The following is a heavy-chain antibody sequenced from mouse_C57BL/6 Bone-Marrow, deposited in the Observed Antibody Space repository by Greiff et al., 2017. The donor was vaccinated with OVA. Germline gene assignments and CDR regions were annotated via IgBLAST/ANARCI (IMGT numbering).Heavy chain of an antibody. D-gene: IGHD3-3*01. J-gene: IGHJ1*03. V-gene: IGHV5-16*01. CDR1: GFTFSDYY. CDR2: INYDGSST. Sequence: EVQLVESEGGLVQPGSSMKLSCTASGFTFSDYYMAFVRQVPEKGLEWVANINYDGSSTYYLDSLKSRFIISRDNAKNILYLQMSSLKSEDTATYYCARGGWDWYFDVWGTGTTVTVSS. CDR3: ARGGWDWYFDV.